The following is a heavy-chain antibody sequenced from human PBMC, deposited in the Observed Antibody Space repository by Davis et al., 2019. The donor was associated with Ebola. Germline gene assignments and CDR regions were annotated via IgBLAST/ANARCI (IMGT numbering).Heavy chain of an antibody. Sequence: GESLKISCAASGFTFSDYYMSWIRQAPGKGLEWVAVIWYDGSNKYYADSVKGRFTISRDNSKNTLYLQMNSLRAEDTAVYYCARALFAGATTYFDYWGQGTLVTVSS. CDR2: IWYDGSNK. D-gene: IGHD1-26*01. CDR3: ARALFAGATTYFDY. V-gene: IGHV3-33*08. CDR1: GFTFSDYY. J-gene: IGHJ4*02.